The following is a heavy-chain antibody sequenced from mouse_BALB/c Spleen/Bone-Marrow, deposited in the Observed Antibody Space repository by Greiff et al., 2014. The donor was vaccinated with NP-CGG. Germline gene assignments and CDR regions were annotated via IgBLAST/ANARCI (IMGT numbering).Heavy chain of an antibody. Sequence: EVQLVESGAELVKPGASVKLSCTASGFNIKDTYMHWVKQRPEQGLEWIGRIDPANGNTKYDPKFQGKATTTADTSSNTAYLQLSSLTSEDTAVYYCARWGITTGFAYWGQGTLVTVSA. V-gene: IGHV14-3*02. CDR1: GFNIKDTY. D-gene: IGHD2-4*01. J-gene: IGHJ3*01. CDR2: IDPANGNT. CDR3: ARWGITTGFAY.